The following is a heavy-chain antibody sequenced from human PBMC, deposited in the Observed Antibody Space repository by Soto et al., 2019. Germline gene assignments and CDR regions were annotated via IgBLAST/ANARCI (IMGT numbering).Heavy chain of an antibody. CDR1: GFTFSSYW. D-gene: IGHD5-12*01. Sequence: GGSLRLSCAASGFTFSSYWMHWVRQAPGKGLVWVSRINSDGSSTSYADSVKGRFTISRDNAKNTLYLQMNSLRAEDTAVYYCARVVGDSGYDMPACFDYWGQGTLVTVSS. V-gene: IGHV3-74*01. CDR2: INSDGSST. CDR3: ARVVGDSGYDMPACFDY. J-gene: IGHJ4*02.